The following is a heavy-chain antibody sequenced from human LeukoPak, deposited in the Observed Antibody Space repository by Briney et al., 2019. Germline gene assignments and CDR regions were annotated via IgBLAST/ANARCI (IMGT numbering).Heavy chain of an antibody. V-gene: IGHV3-23*01. J-gene: IGHJ4*02. CDR3: AKDRGLIGYYTPFDY. CDR1: GFTFSSYA. CDR2: ISGSGGST. D-gene: IGHD3-9*01. Sequence: GGSLRLSCAASGFTFSSYAMSWVRQAPGKGLEWVSAISGSGGSTYYADSVKGRFTISRDKSKNTLYLQMNSLRAEDTAVYYCAKDRGLIGYYTPFDYWGQGTLVTVSS.